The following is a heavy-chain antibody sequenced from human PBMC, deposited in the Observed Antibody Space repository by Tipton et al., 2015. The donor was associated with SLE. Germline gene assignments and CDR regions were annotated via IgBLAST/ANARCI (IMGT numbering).Heavy chain of an antibody. CDR3: AREPRSGYHDY. D-gene: IGHD3-3*01. Sequence: TLSLTCTVSGGSISSYYWSWIRQPPGKGLEWIGYIYYSGSTIHNPSLKSRVTMSVDMSKNQFSLKLSSVTAADTAVYYCAREPRSGYHDYWGQGTLVIVSS. CDR1: GGSISSYY. J-gene: IGHJ4*02. CDR2: IYYSGST. V-gene: IGHV4-59*12.